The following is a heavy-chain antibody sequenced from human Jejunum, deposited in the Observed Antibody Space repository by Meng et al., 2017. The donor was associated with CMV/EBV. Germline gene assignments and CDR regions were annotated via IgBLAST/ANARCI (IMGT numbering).Heavy chain of an antibody. J-gene: IGHJ4*02. D-gene: IGHD6-6*01. CDR3: ARSTSSGIDYWG. Sequence: FTFSSYWMHWVRQAPGKGLVWVARIDSDESNTSDESKTRYADSVKGRFTISRDNAKNTLYLQMDSLRADDTAVYYCARSTSSGIDYWGWGQGTLVTV. CDR1: FTFSSYW. CDR2: IDSDESNT. V-gene: IGHV3-74*01.